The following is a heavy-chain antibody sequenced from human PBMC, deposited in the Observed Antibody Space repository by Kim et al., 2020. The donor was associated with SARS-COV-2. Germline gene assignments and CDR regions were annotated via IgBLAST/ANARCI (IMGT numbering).Heavy chain of an antibody. CDR1: GYSISSGYY. CDR2: IYHSGST. Sequence: SETLSLTCTVSGYSISSGYYWGWIRQPPGKGLEWIGSIYHSGSTYYNPSLKSRVTISVDTSKNQFSLKLSSVTAADTAVYYCARGPGLRGYSYGYPFDYWRQGTLVTVSS. V-gene: IGHV4-38-2*02. CDR3: ARGPGLRGYSYGYPFDY. D-gene: IGHD5-18*01. J-gene: IGHJ4*02.